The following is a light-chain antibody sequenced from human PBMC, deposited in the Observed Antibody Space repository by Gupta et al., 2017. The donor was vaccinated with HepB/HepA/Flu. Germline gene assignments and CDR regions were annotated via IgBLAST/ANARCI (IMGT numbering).Light chain of an antibody. CDR1: QSISSWLAW. J-gene: IGKJ1*01. V-gene: IGKV1-5*03. Sequence: DIQMTQSPSTLSASVGDRVTITCRASQSISSWLAWLAWYQQKPGKAPKLLIYKTSSLESGVPSRFSGSGSGTEFTLTISSLQPDDFATYYCQHYSTPSQSFGQWTKVEIK. CDR3: QHYSTPSQS. CDR2: KTS.